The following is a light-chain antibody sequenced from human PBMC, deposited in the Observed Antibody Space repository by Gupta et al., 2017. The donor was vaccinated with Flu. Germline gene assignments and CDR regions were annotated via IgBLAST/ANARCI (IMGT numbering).Light chain of an antibody. J-gene: IGLJ2*01. CDR3: SSYTTSNTLV. CDR2: DVT. V-gene: IGLV2-14*01. Sequence: QAALTQPASVSASPGPSITISCTASSSDGGSYNYVSWYQLHPGQAPKLMIYDVTTRHAGVANRVSGSKSGNRASLTISGPQADDEADYYCSSYTTSNTLVFGGGTKVTVL. CDR1: SSDGGSYNY.